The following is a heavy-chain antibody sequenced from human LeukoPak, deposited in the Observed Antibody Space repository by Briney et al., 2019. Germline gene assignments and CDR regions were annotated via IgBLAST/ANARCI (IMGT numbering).Heavy chain of an antibody. CDR2: IWYDGSNK. Sequence: GGSLRLSCAASGFTFSSYGMHWVRQAPGKGLEWVAVIWYDGSNKYYADSVKGRFTISRDNSKNTLYLQMNSLRAEDTAVYHCAKVRSGSGTPFDYWGQGTLVTVSS. CDR3: AKVRSGSGTPFDY. CDR1: GFTFSSYG. J-gene: IGHJ4*02. D-gene: IGHD3-10*01. V-gene: IGHV3-33*06.